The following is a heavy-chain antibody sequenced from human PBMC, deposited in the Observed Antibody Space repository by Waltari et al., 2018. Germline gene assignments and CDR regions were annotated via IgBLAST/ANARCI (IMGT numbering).Heavy chain of an antibody. D-gene: IGHD3-3*01. Sequence: GSISSYYWSWIRQPPGKGLEWIGYIYYSGSTNYNPSLKSRVTISVDTSKNQFSLKLSSVTAVDTAVYYCARLGYYDFLDAFDIWGQGTMVTVSS. CDR2: IYYSGST. V-gene: IGHV4-59*01. J-gene: IGHJ3*02. CDR1: GSISSYY. CDR3: ARLGYYDFLDAFDI.